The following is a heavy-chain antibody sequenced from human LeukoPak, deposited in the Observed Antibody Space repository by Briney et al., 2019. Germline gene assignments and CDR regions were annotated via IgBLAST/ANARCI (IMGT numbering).Heavy chain of an antibody. Sequence: PGRSLRLSCAASGFTFDDYAMHWVRQAPGKGLEWVSGISWNSGSIGYADSVKGRFTISRDNAKNSLYLQMNSLRAEDTALYYCAKDRYGNYARGNWSDPWGQGTLVTVSS. CDR1: GFTFDDYA. V-gene: IGHV3-9*01. J-gene: IGHJ5*02. CDR2: ISWNSGSI. CDR3: AKDRYGNYARGNWSDP. D-gene: IGHD3-10*02.